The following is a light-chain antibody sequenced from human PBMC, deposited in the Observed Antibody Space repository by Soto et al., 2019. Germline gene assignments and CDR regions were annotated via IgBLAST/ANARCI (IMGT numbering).Light chain of an antibody. V-gene: IGKV3-20*01. CDR1: QSVSSSY. CDR3: QQYGSSPT. CDR2: DVS. J-gene: IGKJ1*01. Sequence: EIVLTQSPGTLSLSPGERATLSCRSSQSVSSSYLAWYQHKPGQAPRLLIYDVSSRATGIPDRFSGSGSGTDFTLTISRLEPDDFAVYYCQQYGSSPTFGHGTKVEIK.